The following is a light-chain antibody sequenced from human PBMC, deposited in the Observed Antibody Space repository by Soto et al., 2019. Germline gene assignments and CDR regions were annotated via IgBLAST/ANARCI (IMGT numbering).Light chain of an antibody. J-gene: IGKJ4*01. V-gene: IGKV3-11*01. Sequence: EIVLTQSPATLSLSPGERATLSCRASQSVGSYFAWYQQKPGQVPRLLLYEASKRATGITARFSGSGSGTDFTLTTSRLEQDEVVVDYCRQRSSWPPLTFGGGTKVEIK. CDR3: RQRSSWPPLT. CDR2: EAS. CDR1: QSVGSY.